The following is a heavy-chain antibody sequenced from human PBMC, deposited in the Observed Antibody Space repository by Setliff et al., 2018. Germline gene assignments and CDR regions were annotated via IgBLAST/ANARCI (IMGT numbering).Heavy chain of an antibody. CDR1: GGSISSSNW. V-gene: IGHV3-7*01. Sequence: ETLSLTCAVSGGSISSSNWWRWVRQAPGKGLEWVANIKEDGSEKYYVDSVKGRFTISRDNAKNSLDLQMNNLRDEDTAVYYCARDRWKVIVNRGDDAFGLWGQGTMVTVSS. J-gene: IGHJ3*01. CDR3: ARDRWKVIVNRGDDAFGL. D-gene: IGHD3-22*01. CDR2: IKEDGSEK.